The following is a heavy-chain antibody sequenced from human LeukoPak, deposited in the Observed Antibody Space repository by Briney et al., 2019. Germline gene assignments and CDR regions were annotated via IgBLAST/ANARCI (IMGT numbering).Heavy chain of an antibody. CDR2: IYTSGST. J-gene: IGHJ6*03. D-gene: IGHD3-3*01. CDR3: ARLSRSGYYMDV. V-gene: IGHV4-4*07. Sequence: SETLSLTCTVSGGSISCYYWSWIRQPAGKGLEWIGRIYTSGSTNYNPSLKSRVTISVDKSKNQFSLKLSSVTAADTAVYYCARLSRSGYYMDVWGKGTTVTVSS. CDR1: GGSISCYY.